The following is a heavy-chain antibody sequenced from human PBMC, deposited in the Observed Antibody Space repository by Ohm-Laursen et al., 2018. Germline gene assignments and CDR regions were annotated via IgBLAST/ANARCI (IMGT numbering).Heavy chain of an antibody. V-gene: IGHV3-74*01. CDR1: GFTFSTYP. CDR2: INTDGGFT. J-gene: IGHJ6*02. Sequence: SLRLSCAASGFTFSTYPMHWVRHAPGKGLLWVSRINTDGGFTSYADSVKGRFTISRDNAKNTLYLQMNSLRAEDTAVYYCTRDSYIKVRGTYSYFGVDVWGQGTTVTVSS. CDR3: TRDSYIKVRGTYSYFGVDV. D-gene: IGHD3-10*01.